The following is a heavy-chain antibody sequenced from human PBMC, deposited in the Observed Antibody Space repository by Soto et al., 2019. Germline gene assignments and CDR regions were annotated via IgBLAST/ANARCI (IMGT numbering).Heavy chain of an antibody. J-gene: IGHJ4*02. Sequence: EVQLLESGGGLVQPGGSLRLSCAASGFTFSSYAMTWVRQAPGKGLEWVSGISGSGGSTYYADSVKGRFTISRDNSKNTLYLQMNSLRAEDTAVYYCAKETGLGGTGSLCFDYWGQGTLVTVSS. CDR2: ISGSGGST. CDR1: GFTFSSYA. V-gene: IGHV3-23*01. D-gene: IGHD1-1*01. CDR3: AKETGLGGTGSLCFDY.